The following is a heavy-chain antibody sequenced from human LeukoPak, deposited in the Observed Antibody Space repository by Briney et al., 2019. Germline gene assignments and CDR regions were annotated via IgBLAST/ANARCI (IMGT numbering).Heavy chain of an antibody. J-gene: IGHJ4*02. CDR2: VFHTGST. D-gene: IGHD6-13*01. V-gene: IGHV4-4*02. CDR3: AGYGLSAPGTFFLDY. Sequence: SSETLSLTCVVSGGSISSGLWWRWVRQSPGKGLEWIGEVFHTGSTNYNPALKSRVTISVDTSKNQFSLRLSSETAADTAVYYCAGYGLSAPGTFFLDYWGQGTLVTVSS. CDR1: GGSISSGLW.